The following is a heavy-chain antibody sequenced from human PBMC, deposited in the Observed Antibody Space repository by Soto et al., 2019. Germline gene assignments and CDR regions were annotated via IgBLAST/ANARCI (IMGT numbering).Heavy chain of an antibody. CDR3: ARLRTSVLAQSVTPNFDS. Sequence: QIQLQESGPGLVKPSGTVSLTCTVSGGSISSTNWWSWVRQPPGMGLEWIGDIHHGESINFNSSLESRISMSADKSKNQFSLKLHSVTAADTAVYFCARLRTSVLAQSVTPNFDSWGQGTLVTVSS. CDR1: GGSISSTNW. J-gene: IGHJ4*02. CDR2: IHHGESI. V-gene: IGHV4-4*02. D-gene: IGHD5-18*01.